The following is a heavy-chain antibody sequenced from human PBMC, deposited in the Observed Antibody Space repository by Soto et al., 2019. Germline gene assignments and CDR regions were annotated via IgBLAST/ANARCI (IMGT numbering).Heavy chain of an antibody. CDR2: IYHSGST. J-gene: IGHJ6*02. CDR1: GGSISSSNW. V-gene: IGHV4-4*02. Sequence: QVQLQESGPGLVKPSGTLSLTCAVSGGSISSSNWWSWVRQPPGKGLEWIGEIYHSGSTNYHPSLKRRVTISVDKPKNQFSLKPSSVTAADTAVYYCAKVSGSYYYGMDVWGQGTTVTVSS. D-gene: IGHD1-26*01. CDR3: AKVSGSYYYGMDV.